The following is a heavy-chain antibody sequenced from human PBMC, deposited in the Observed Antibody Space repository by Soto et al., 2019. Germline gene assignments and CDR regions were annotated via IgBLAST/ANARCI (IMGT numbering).Heavy chain of an antibody. CDR3: ARMATFGSLNWFDP. D-gene: IGHD3-16*01. CDR1: GYSFTNND. V-gene: IGHV1-8*01. Sequence: ASVKVSSKASGYSFTNNDLSWVRQATGQGLEWMGWMNPGSGDTGYAQKFQGRVTMTRDISIATAYMELSSLRSDDTAIYYCARMATFGSLNWFDPWGQGTLVTVSS. J-gene: IGHJ5*02. CDR2: MNPGSGDT.